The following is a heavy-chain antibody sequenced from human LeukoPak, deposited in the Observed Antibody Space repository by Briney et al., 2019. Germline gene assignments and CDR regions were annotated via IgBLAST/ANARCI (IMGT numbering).Heavy chain of an antibody. CDR2: IKQDGSEK. J-gene: IGHJ4*02. D-gene: IGHD2-2*01. Sequence: GGSLRLSCAASGFTFSSSWVSWVRQAPGKGLEWVANIKQDGSEKYYVDSVKGRFTISRDNAKNSLYLQMNSLRAEDTAVYYCARALGYCDSSSCSTGNFDYWGQGTLVTVSS. CDR3: ARALGYCDSSSCSTGNFDY. CDR1: GFTFSSSW. V-gene: IGHV3-7*01.